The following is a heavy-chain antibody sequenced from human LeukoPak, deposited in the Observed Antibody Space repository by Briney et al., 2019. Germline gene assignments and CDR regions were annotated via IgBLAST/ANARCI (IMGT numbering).Heavy chain of an antibody. J-gene: IGHJ4*02. V-gene: IGHV7-4-1*02. CDR3: ARDRDPHPIAVAGTGEFDY. CDR2: INTNTGNP. D-gene: IGHD6-19*01. Sequence: TSVKVSCKASGYTFTSYAMNWVRQAPGQGLEWMGWINTNTGNPTYAQGFTGRFVFSLDTSVSTAYLQISSLKAEDTAVYYCARDRDPHPIAVAGTGEFDYWGQGTLVTVSS. CDR1: GYTFTSYA.